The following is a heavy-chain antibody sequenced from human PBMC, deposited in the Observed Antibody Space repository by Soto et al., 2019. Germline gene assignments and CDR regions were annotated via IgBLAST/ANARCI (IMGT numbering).Heavy chain of an antibody. CDR2: INHSGST. Sequence: QVQLQQRGAGLLKPSETLSLTCAVYGGSFSGYYWSWIRQPPGKGLEWIGEINHSGSTNYNPSLKSRVTISVDTSKNQFSLKLSSVTAADTAVYYCASGKGSGSYYYWGQGTLVTVSS. CDR3: ASGKGSGSYYY. V-gene: IGHV4-34*01. D-gene: IGHD3-10*01. CDR1: GGSFSGYY. J-gene: IGHJ4*02.